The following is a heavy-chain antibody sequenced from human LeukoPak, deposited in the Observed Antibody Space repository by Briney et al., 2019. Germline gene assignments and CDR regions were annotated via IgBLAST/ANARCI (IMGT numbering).Heavy chain of an antibody. D-gene: IGHD6-13*01. V-gene: IGHV3-48*03. Sequence: PGGSLRLSCAASGFTLSSYEMNWVRLAPGKGLEWISYISRTGNSIYYADSVKGRFTISRDNAKSSLYLQMSGLRADDTAVYYCARDPYSSTWSYGMDIWGQGTTVTVSS. CDR1: GFTLSSYE. CDR3: ARDPYSSTWSYGMDI. J-gene: IGHJ6*02. CDR2: ISRTGNSI.